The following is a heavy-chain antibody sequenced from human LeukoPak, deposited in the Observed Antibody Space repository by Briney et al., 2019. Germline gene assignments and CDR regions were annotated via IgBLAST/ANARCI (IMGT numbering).Heavy chain of an antibody. CDR2: INSNSGGT. J-gene: IGHJ5*02. Sequence: ASVKVSCKASGYTFTGYYMHWVRQAPGQGLEWMGWINSNSGGTNYAQKFQGRVTMTRDTSISTAYMELSRLRSDDTAVYYCARDGSGSGANKEWFDPWGQGTLVTVSS. D-gene: IGHD1-26*01. CDR1: GYTFTGYY. V-gene: IGHV1-2*02. CDR3: ARDGSGSGANKEWFDP.